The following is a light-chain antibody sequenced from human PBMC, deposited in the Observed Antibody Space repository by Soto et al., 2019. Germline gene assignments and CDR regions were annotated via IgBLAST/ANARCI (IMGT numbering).Light chain of an antibody. Sequence: DIQMTQSPSTLSASVGDRVTVTCRASQSVGTWLAWYQQKPGRAPNLLIYDASTLASAVPSRFSGSGSGTEFTLTISGLQPEDFATYFCLQHNSYPLTFGGGTKVGIK. J-gene: IGKJ4*01. CDR1: QSVGTW. V-gene: IGKV1-5*01. CDR3: LQHNSYPLT. CDR2: DAS.